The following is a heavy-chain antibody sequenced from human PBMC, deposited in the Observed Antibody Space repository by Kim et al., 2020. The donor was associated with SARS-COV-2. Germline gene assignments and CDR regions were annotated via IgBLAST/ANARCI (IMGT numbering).Heavy chain of an antibody. J-gene: IGHJ6*03. Sequence: YYTDSVKGRITISRDNSKNKRDVQMNRLRAEDTAVYYCAKNGPGDYYMDVWGKGTTVTVSS. D-gene: IGHD2-8*01. V-gene: IGHV3-23*01. CDR3: AKNGPGDYYMDV.